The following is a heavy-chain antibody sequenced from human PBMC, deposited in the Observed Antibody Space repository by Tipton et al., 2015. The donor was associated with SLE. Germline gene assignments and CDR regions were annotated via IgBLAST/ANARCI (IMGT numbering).Heavy chain of an antibody. Sequence: SLRLSCAASGFTFSSYGMHWVRQAPGKGLEWVAVISYDGSNKYYADSVKGRFTISRDNSKNTLYLQMNSLRAEDTAVYYCARDQGSGWSRDAFDIWGQGTMVTVSS. CDR3: ARDQGSGWSRDAFDI. J-gene: IGHJ3*02. CDR1: GFTFSSYG. CDR2: ISYDGSNK. D-gene: IGHD6-19*01. V-gene: IGHV3-30*03.